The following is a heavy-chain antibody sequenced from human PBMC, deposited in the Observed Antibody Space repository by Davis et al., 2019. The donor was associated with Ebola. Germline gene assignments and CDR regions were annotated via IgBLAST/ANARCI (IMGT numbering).Heavy chain of an antibody. V-gene: IGHV3-23*01. CDR3: AKGGLGTYYKYGTDV. CDR2: ISGNGGFT. Sequence: GESLKISCAASGFTFSSYAMTWVRQAPGKGPEWVSSISGNGGFTYYAESVKGRFTISRDNSKNTLHLQMNSLRAEDTAIYYCAKGGLGTYYKYGTDVWGQGTTVTVSS. D-gene: IGHD7-27*01. J-gene: IGHJ6*02. CDR1: GFTFSSYA.